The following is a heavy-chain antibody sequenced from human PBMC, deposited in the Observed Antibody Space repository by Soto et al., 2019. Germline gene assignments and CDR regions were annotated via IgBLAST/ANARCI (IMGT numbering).Heavy chain of an antibody. CDR3: VREYYESSGYY. J-gene: IGHJ4*02. Sequence: GASVKVSCKASGYPFTSYYIHWVRQAPGQGLEWMGMINPGGGSTTYAQKFQGRVTMTRDTSTSTVYMELSSLRSDDTAVYYCVREYYESSGYYWGQGTLVTVSS. D-gene: IGHD3-22*01. CDR2: INPGGGST. V-gene: IGHV1-46*01. CDR1: GYPFTSYY.